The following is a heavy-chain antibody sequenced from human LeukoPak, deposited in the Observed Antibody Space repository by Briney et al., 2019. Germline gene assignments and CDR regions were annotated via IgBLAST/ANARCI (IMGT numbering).Heavy chain of an antibody. CDR2: INPNSGGT. CDR3: ATFGVVIQNFDY. CDR1: GYTFTGYY. J-gene: IGHJ4*02. D-gene: IGHD3-3*01. Sequence: GASVKVSCKASGYTFTGYYVHWVRQAPGQGLEWMGRINPNSGGTNYAQKFQGRVTKTRDTSISTAYMELSRLRSDDTAVYYCATFGVVIQNFDYWGQGTLVTVSS. V-gene: IGHV1-2*06.